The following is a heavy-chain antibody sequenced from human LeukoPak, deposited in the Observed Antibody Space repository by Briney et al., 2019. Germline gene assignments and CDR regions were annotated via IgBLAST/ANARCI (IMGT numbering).Heavy chain of an antibody. Sequence: GGSLRLSCAASGFTFSADWMHWVRQAPGKGLVWVSRTNNDESSTSYADSVKGRFTISRDNARNTLYLQMNSLRAEDTAVYYCARFRARSGYCGFDIWGQGTMVTVSS. D-gene: IGHD3-22*01. V-gene: IGHV3-74*01. CDR2: TNNDESST. CDR1: GFTFSADW. J-gene: IGHJ3*02. CDR3: ARFRARSGYCGFDI.